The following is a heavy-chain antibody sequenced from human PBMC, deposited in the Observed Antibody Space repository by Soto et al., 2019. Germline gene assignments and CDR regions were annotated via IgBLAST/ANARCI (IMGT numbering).Heavy chain of an antibody. CDR3: ARDFIAARQAGGGYYYYGMDV. V-gene: IGHV1-46*01. CDR1: GYTFTSYY. D-gene: IGHD6-6*01. CDR2: INPSGGST. J-gene: IGHJ6*02. Sequence: ASVKVSCKASGYTFTSYYMHWGRQAPGQGLEWMGIINPSGGSTSYAQKFQGRVTMTRDTSTSTVYMELSSLRSEDTAVYYCARDFIAARQAGGGYYYYGMDVWGQGTTVTVSS.